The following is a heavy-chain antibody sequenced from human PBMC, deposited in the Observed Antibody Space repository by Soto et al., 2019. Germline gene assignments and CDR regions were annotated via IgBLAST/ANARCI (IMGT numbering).Heavy chain of an antibody. V-gene: IGHV4-31*03. CDR1: CGSIRSGGYY. CDR2: IYYSGST. Sequence: SSETPSPPCTVSCGSIRSGGYYWSWIPPHPRKGLEWIGYIYYSGSTYYNPSLKSRVTISVDTSKNQFSLKLSSVTAADTAVYYCARDLITGTIGGPFGMDVWGQGTTVTSP. J-gene: IGHJ6*02. CDR3: ARDLITGTIGGPFGMDV. D-gene: IGHD1-7*01.